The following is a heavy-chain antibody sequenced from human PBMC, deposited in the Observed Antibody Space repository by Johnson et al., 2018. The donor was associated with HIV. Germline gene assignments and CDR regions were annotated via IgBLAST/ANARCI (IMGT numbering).Heavy chain of an antibody. CDR3: ARGTEGDGAFDI. CDR1: GFTFSNYG. Sequence: VQLVESGGDVVQPGGSLRLSCAASGFTFSNYGMHWVRQAPGKGLEWVAFIRNDGSNKYYAYSVKGRFTISRDNSRNTLYLQMNSLRAEDTAVYYCARGTEGDGAFDIWGQGTMVTVSS. J-gene: IGHJ3*02. V-gene: IGHV3-30*02. CDR2: IRNDGSNK. D-gene: IGHD1-1*01.